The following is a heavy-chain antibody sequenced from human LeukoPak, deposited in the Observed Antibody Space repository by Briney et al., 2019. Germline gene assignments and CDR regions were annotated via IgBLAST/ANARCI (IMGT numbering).Heavy chain of an antibody. V-gene: IGHV3-33*06. CDR3: AKDRYDCGGNSPFDY. CDR2: IWYDGSNK. CDR1: GFTFSSYG. D-gene: IGHD4-23*01. J-gene: IGHJ4*02. Sequence: GRSLRLSCAASGFTFSSYGMHWVRQAPGKGLEWVAVIWYDGSNKYYADSVKGRFTISRDNSKNTLYLQMNSLRAEDTAVYYCAKDRYDCGGNSPFDYWGQGTLVTVSS.